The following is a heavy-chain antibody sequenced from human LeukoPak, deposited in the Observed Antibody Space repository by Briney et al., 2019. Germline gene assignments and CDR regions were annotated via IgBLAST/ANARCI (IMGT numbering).Heavy chain of an antibody. J-gene: IGHJ6*02. CDR1: GIIFRDAW. CDR2: IKSKTDGGTT. CDR3: TTDPLDFWSGYYTGGPPYHYGMDV. D-gene: IGHD3-3*01. Sequence: GGSLRLSCVVSGIIFRDAWMNWVRQAPGKGLEWVGRIKSKTDGGTTDYAAPVKGRFTISRDDSKNTLYLQMNSLKTEDTAVYYCTTDPLDFWSGYYTGGPPYHYGMDVWGQGTTVTVSS. V-gene: IGHV3-15*07.